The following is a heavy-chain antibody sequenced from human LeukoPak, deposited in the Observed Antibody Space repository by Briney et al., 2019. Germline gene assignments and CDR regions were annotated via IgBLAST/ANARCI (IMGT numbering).Heavy chain of an antibody. D-gene: IGHD2-21*02. V-gene: IGHV1-69*05. CDR3: ARDVGLTSDC. J-gene: IGHJ4*02. Sequence: ASVKVSCKASGGTFSSYAISWVRQAPGQGLEWMGGIIPIFGTANYAQKFQGRVTITTDESTSTAYMELSSLRSEDTAVYYCARDVGLTSDCWGQGTLVTVSS. CDR2: IIPIFGTA. CDR1: GGTFSSYA.